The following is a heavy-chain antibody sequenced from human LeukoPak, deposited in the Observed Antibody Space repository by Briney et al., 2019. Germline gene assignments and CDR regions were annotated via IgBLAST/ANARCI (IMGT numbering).Heavy chain of an antibody. D-gene: IGHD6-6*01. CDR1: GGTFSSYA. J-gene: IGHJ4*02. CDR2: VIPIFGTA. V-gene: IGHV1-69*05. Sequence: GASVKVSCKASGGTFSSYAISWVRQAPGQGLEWMGGVIPIFGTANYAQKFQGRVTITTDESTSTAYMELSSLRSEDTAVYYCATDRDGTYYFDYWGQGTLVTVSS. CDR3: ATDRDGTYYFDY.